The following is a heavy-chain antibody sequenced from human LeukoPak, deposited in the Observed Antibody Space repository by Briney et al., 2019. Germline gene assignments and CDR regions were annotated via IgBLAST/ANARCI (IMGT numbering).Heavy chain of an antibody. V-gene: IGHV3-66*01. J-gene: IGHJ4*02. Sequence: HSGGSLRLSCAASGFTVSSKYMSWVRQAPGKGLEWVSVIYSGGNTYYADSVKGRFTISRDNSKNTVNLQMNSLRAEDTAVYYCASGIEVGPIHFDYWGQGTLVTVSS. CDR3: ASGIEVGPIHFDY. CDR1: GFTVSSKY. D-gene: IGHD6-19*01. CDR2: IYSGGNT.